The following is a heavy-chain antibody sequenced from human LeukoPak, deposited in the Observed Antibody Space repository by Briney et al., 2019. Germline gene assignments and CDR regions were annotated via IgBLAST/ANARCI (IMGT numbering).Heavy chain of an antibody. V-gene: IGHV1-18*01. CDR2: ISAYNGDT. Sequence: VASVKVSCKASGYTFTIYGINWVRQAPGQGLEWMGWISAYNGDTNSAQKLQGRVTMTTDTSTSTAYMELRSPRSDDTAVYYCARDGTKAAAGGYYGMDVWGQGTTVTVSS. CDR1: GYTFTIYG. D-gene: IGHD6-13*01. CDR3: ARDGTKAAAGGYYGMDV. J-gene: IGHJ6*02.